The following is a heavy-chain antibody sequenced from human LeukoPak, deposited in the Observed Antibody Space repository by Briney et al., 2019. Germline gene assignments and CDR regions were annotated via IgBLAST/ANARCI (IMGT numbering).Heavy chain of an antibody. CDR1: GFSFSSYT. CDR3: AKSVDVAVAGEFDY. D-gene: IGHD6-19*01. Sequence: PGGSLRLSCAASGFSFSSYTMNWVRQAPGKGLEWVSAISGSGGSTYYADSVKGRFTISRDNSKNTLYLQMNSLRAEDTAVYYCAKSVDVAVAGEFDYWGQGTLVTVSS. CDR2: ISGSGGST. J-gene: IGHJ4*02. V-gene: IGHV3-23*01.